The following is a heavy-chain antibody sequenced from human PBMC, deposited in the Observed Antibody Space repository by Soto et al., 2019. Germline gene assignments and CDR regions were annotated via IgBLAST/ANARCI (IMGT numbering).Heavy chain of an antibody. J-gene: IGHJ4*02. Sequence: RGSLSLSCAASGFTFRSYAMHWFRQARCKGLEWVAVISYDGNNAYYADSVKGRFTISRDNSKNTLYLQMNSLRAEDTAFYYCARGPSERAAAVGGFDYWGQGTLVTVSS. CDR1: GFTFRSYA. CDR3: ARGPSERAAAVGGFDY. V-gene: IGHV3-30-3*01. D-gene: IGHD6-13*01. CDR2: ISYDGNNA.